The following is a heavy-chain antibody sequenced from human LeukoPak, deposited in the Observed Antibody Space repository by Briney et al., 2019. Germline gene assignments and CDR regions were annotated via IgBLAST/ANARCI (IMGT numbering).Heavy chain of an antibody. CDR1: GYNFFSYG. CDR2: VSAHADNT. CDR3: ARDCIGCHGFDS. D-gene: IGHD1-26*01. V-gene: IGHV1-18*01. Sequence: ASVKVSCKASGYNFFSYGITWVRQAPGQGLEWMGWVSAHADNTNYVQKFQGRVTMTTDTSTSTAYMELRSLRSDDTAVYYCARDCIGCHGFDSWGQGTLVTASS. J-gene: IGHJ4*02.